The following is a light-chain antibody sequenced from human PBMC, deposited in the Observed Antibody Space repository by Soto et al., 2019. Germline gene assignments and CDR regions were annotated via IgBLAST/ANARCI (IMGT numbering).Light chain of an antibody. J-gene: IGLJ1*01. V-gene: IGLV2-14*01. CDR3: SSYTDDTSYV. CDR1: SSDVGGYKY. CDR2: DAC. Sequence: QSVLTQPPSASGSPGQSVTIPCTGTSSDVGGYKYVSWYQQHPGKAPKLMIYDACERPLGVSNRFSGSKSGNTASLTISGLQNEDEADYYCSSYTDDTSYVFGSGTKVTVL.